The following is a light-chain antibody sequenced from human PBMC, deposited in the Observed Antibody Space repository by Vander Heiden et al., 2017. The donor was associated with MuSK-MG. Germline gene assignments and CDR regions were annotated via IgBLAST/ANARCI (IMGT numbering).Light chain of an antibody. CDR3: QQYGSSPPIT. J-gene: IGKJ5*01. Sequence: ETVLTQSPGPLSSSPGARATLSCSASHSVSSSYLAWYQQKPGRAPRPLIYGASSRATGIPDRCSGSGSGTEFTLTISRREPEDFAVYYCQQYGSSPPITFGQGTRLEIK. CDR2: GAS. V-gene: IGKV3-20*01. CDR1: HSVSSSY.